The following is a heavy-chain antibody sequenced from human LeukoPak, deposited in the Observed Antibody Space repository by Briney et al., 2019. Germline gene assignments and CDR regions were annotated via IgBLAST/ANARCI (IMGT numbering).Heavy chain of an antibody. Sequence: SVKVSCKASGDTFSRNAISWVRQAPGQGPEWMGRIIPILGRAEYAEKFQGRVTITADKTTTTAYMELSSLKSEDTALYYCARGKGFVGHFDYWGQGTLVTVSS. CDR1: GDTFSRNA. CDR3: ARGKGFVGHFDY. V-gene: IGHV1-69*04. J-gene: IGHJ4*02. D-gene: IGHD3-3*01. CDR2: IIPILGRA.